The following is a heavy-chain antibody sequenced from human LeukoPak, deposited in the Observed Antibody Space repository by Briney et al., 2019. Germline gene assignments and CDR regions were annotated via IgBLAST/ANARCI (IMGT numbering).Heavy chain of an antibody. J-gene: IGHJ5*02. CDR2: IYHSGRT. V-gene: IGHV4-38-2*02. D-gene: IGHD6-13*01. CDR1: GYSISSGYY. CDR3: AREGDSSSVGWYDP. Sequence: SETLSLTCTVSGYSISSGYYWGWIRQPPGKGLEWIGSIYHSGRTYYNPSLKSRVTISVDTSKNQFSLKLSSVTAADTAVYYCAREGDSSSVGWYDPWGQGTLVTVSS.